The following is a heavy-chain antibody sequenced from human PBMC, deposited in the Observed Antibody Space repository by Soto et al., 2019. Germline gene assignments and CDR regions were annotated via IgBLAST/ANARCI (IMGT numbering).Heavy chain of an antibody. J-gene: IGHJ4*02. D-gene: IGHD2-15*01. CDR2: ISDSGSST. V-gene: IGHV3-23*01. CDR1: GFTFSSYS. Sequence: GGSLRLSSEASGFTFSSYSMAWVRQAPGKGLEWVSAISDSGSSTYYADSVKGRCTISRDNHKNTLYLQMNSLRAEDTAVYYCAKDPQWWLACGSDYYFDYWGQGTPVTVSS. CDR3: AKDPQWWLACGSDYYFDY.